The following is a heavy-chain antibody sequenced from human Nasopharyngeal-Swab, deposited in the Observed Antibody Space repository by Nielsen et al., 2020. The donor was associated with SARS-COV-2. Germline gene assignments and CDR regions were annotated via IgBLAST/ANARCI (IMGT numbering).Heavy chain of an antibody. Sequence: GESLKISCAASGFSFSSYDMYWVRQATGKGLEWVSAIGIAGDPYYAGSVKGRFTISRENAKNSLYLQMNSLRAGDTAVYYCARGGRGSQYYMDVWGKGTTVTVSS. CDR1: GFSFSSYD. D-gene: IGHD1-26*01. V-gene: IGHV3-13*05. CDR2: IGIAGDP. CDR3: ARGGRGSQYYMDV. J-gene: IGHJ6*03.